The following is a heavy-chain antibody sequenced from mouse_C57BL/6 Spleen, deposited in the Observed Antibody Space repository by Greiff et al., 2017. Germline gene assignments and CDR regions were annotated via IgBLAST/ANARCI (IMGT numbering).Heavy chain of an antibody. D-gene: IGHD1-1*01. CDR2: IDPSDSYT. J-gene: IGHJ1*03. V-gene: IGHV1-69*01. CDR1: GYTFTSYW. CDR3: ATGDYYYGSSYGGYFDV. Sequence: VQLQQPGAELVMPGASVKLSCKASGYTFTSYWMHWVKQRPGQGLEWIGEIDPSDSYTKYNQKFKGKSTLTVDKSSSTAYMQLSSLTSEDSAVYYCATGDYYYGSSYGGYFDVWGTGTTVTVSS.